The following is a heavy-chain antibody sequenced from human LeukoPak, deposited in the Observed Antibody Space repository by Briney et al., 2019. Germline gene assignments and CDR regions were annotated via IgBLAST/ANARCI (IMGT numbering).Heavy chain of an antibody. CDR1: GFTFSNYW. V-gene: IGHV3-7*01. Sequence: PGGSLRLSCAASGFTFSNYWMSWVRQAPGKGLEWVANIKQDGSEKYYVDSVKGRFTISRDNAKSSLHLQMNSLRAEDTAVYYCARVEMARPDYWGQGTLVTVSS. CDR2: IKQDGSEK. J-gene: IGHJ4*02. CDR3: ARVEMARPDY. D-gene: IGHD5-24*01.